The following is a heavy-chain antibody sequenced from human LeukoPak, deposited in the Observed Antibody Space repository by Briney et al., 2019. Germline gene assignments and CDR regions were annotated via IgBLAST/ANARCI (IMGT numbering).Heavy chain of an antibody. CDR2: ISYDGSNK. D-gene: IGHD3-10*01. V-gene: IGHV3-30*18. Sequence: GGSLRLSCAASGFTVSSNYMSWVRQAPGKGLEWVAVISYDGSNKYYADSVKGRFTISRDNSKNTLYLQMNSLRAEDTAVYYCAKVAFGSGKTNADAFDIWGQGTMVTVSS. J-gene: IGHJ3*02. CDR3: AKVAFGSGKTNADAFDI. CDR1: GFTVSSNY.